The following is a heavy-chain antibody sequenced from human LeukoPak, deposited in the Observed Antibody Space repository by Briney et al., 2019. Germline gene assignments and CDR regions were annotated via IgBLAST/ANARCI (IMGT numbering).Heavy chain of an antibody. Sequence: SETLSLACTVSGGSISSYYWSWIRQPPGKGLEWIGYIYYSGSTNYNPSLKSRVTISVDTSKNQFSLRLSSVTAADTAVYYCARSPTLYFGADYWGQGTLVTVSS. J-gene: IGHJ4*02. V-gene: IGHV4-59*01. CDR2: IYYSGST. CDR1: GGSISSYY. D-gene: IGHD3-10*01. CDR3: ARSPTLYFGADY.